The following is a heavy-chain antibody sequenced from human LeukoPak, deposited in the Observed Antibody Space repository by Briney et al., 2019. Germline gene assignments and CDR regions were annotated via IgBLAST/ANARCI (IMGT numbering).Heavy chain of an antibody. V-gene: IGHV3-23*01. CDR2: ISGSGGST. J-gene: IGHJ3*02. Sequence: GGSLRLSCAASGFTFSSYSMNWVRQAPGKGLEWVSSISGSGGSTYYADSVKGRFTISSDNSKNTLYLKMNSLRAEDTAVYYCAKSYHLDWLGDAFDICGQGTMVTVSS. CDR3: AKSYHLDWLGDAFDI. CDR1: GFTFSSYS. D-gene: IGHD3/OR15-3a*01.